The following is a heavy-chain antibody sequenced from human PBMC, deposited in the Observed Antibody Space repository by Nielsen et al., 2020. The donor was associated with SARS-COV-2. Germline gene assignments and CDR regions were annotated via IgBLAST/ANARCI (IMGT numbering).Heavy chain of an antibody. Sequence: GESLKISCAASGFTVSSNYMSWVRQAPGKGLEWVSVIYSGGSTYYADSVKGRFTISRDNSKNTLYLQMNSLRAEDTAVYYCAREILGPWGQGTLVTVSS. V-gene: IGHV3-53*01. CDR1: GFTVSSNY. J-gene: IGHJ5*02. CDR2: IYSGGST. D-gene: IGHD3-3*01. CDR3: AREILGP.